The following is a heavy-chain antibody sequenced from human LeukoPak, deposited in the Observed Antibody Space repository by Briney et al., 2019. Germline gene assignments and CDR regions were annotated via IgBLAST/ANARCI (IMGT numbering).Heavy chain of an antibody. D-gene: IGHD3-10*01. CDR2: INPNSGGT. Sequence: ASVKVSCKASGYTFTGYYMHWVRQAPGQGLEWMGWINPNSGGTHYEQKFQGRVTMTRDTSISTAYMELSRLRSDDTAVYYCVRDRYYGSGSFYQMDVWGQGTTVTVSS. CDR3: VRDRYYGSGSFYQMDV. CDR1: GYTFTGYY. V-gene: IGHV1-2*02. J-gene: IGHJ6*02.